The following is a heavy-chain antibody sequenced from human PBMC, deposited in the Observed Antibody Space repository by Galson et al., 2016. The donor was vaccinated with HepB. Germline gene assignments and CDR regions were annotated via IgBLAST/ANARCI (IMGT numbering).Heavy chain of an antibody. V-gene: IGHV3-21*01. D-gene: IGHD5-18*01. CDR3: ARDRGIQLWSRDGFDY. CDR2: ISSSSSYI. J-gene: IGHJ4*02. Sequence: RLACAANGVTFSTYSMNWVRQVPGKGLEWVSSISSSSSYIYYGDSLKGRFTTSRDNAKNSLYLQMNSLRAEDTAVYYCARDRGIQLWSRDGFDYWGQGTLVTVSS. CDR1: GVTFSTYS.